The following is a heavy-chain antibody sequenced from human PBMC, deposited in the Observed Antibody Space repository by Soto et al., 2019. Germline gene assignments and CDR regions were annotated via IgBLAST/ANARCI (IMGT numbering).Heavy chain of an antibody. D-gene: IGHD3-9*01. V-gene: IGHV3-30*18. CDR1: GFTFSSYG. CDR3: AKGSRYLAYY. CDR2: ISYDGSNK. Sequence: QVQLVESGGGVVQPGRSLRLSCAASGFTFSSYGMHWVRQAPGKGLEWVAVISYDGSNKYYADSVKGRFTISRDNSKNTRYLQMNSRRAEDTGVYYCAKGSRYLAYYGGQGSLVTVAS. J-gene: IGHJ4*02.